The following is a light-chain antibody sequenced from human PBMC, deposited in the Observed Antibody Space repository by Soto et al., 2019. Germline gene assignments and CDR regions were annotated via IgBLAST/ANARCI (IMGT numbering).Light chain of an antibody. V-gene: IGKV1-27*01. CDR3: QKYSSVPV. Sequence: DIKMTQSPTSLSASVGDRVTITCRASQGIRNFVAWYQQKPGKAPKLLIYAASTLQSGVPSRFSGSESGTDFSLSINSLQPDDVATSSCQKYSSVPVFGPGTKVEIK. J-gene: IGKJ3*01. CDR2: AAS. CDR1: QGIRNF.